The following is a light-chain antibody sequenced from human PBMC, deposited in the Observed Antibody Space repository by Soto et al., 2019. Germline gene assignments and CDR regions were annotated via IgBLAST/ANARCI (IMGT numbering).Light chain of an antibody. CDR2: LAS. V-gene: IGKV2-28*01. CDR1: QSLLHRNGYSY. Sequence: DIVVAQSPLSLSVTPGEPASISCTSSQSLLHRNGYSYLDWYLQKPGQSPQLLIYLASTRASGVPDRFSGSGSGTDFSLKISRVEAEDVGAYYCMQARQSPITFGGGTKVDIK. J-gene: IGKJ4*01. CDR3: MQARQSPIT.